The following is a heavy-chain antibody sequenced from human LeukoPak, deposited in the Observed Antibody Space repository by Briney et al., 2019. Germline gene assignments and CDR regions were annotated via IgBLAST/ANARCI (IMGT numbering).Heavy chain of an antibody. J-gene: IGHJ3*02. V-gene: IGHV3-11*03. Sequence: GGSLRLSCAAFGFTFSDYYMSWIRQAPGKGLEWVSYISKSGSDTNFADSVRGRFTISRDNAKNSLYLQLNSLRVEDTAVYYCATSFYYDSSGYYSSDAFEIWGQGTLVTVSS. D-gene: IGHD3-22*01. CDR3: ATSFYYDSSGYYSSDAFEI. CDR1: GFTFSDYY. CDR2: ISKSGSDT.